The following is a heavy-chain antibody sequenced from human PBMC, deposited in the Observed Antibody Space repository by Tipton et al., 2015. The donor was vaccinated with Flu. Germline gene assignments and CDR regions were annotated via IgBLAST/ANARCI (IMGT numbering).Heavy chain of an antibody. V-gene: IGHV4-59*01. D-gene: IGHD3-3*01. Sequence: TLSLTCTVSGGSISSYYWSWIRQPPGKGLEWIGYIYYTGTTDYNPSLKSRVTISGDMSKNQFSLTLSSVTAADTAVYYCAKASGVLEWRSWTFASWGQGTLVTVSS. CDR3: AKASGVLEWRSWTFAS. CDR1: GGSISSYY. J-gene: IGHJ4*02. CDR2: IYYTGTT.